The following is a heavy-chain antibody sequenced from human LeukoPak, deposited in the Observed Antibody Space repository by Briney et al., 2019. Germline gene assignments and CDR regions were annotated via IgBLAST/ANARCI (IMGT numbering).Heavy chain of an antibody. J-gene: IGHJ4*02. D-gene: IGHD2-2*01. V-gene: IGHV3-23*01. CDR1: GFTFSSYA. CDR3: TSCYATYYFDY. Sequence: GGSLRLSCTASGFTFSSYAMSWVRQAPGKGLEWVSAISGSGGSTYYADSVKGRFTISRDNSKNTLYLQMNSLRAEDTAVYYCTSCYATYYFDYWGQGTLVTVSS. CDR2: ISGSGGST.